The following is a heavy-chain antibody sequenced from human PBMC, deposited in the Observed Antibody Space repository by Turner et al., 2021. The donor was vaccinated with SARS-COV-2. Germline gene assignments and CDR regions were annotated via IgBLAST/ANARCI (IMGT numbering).Heavy chain of an antibody. J-gene: IGHJ4*02. CDR2: ISPCFGTA. CDR1: GSTFSSYS. D-gene: IGHD5-12*01. Sequence: VQLVQSGAAVKKPWSSAKVSCTAHGSTFSSYSISRMRQAPGQGLELMGGISPCFGTANYAQKFQGEITITANKTTNTAYMELSSLRSEDTAVCNRARDLGYSCYGARPYFDYWGQGTLVTVSS. CDR3: ARDLGYSCYGARPYFDY. V-gene: IGHV1-69*06.